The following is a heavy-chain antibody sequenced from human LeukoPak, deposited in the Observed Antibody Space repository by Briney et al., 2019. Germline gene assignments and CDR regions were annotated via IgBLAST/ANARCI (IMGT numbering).Heavy chain of an antibody. Sequence: QPGGSLRLSCAASGFTFSSYSMNWVRQAPGKGLEWVSYISSSSSTIYYADSVKGRFAISRDNAKNSLYLQMNSLRAEDTAVYYCARVDTYYYDSSGYYEDYWGQGTLVTVSS. CDR2: ISSSSSTI. D-gene: IGHD3-22*01. CDR1: GFTFSSYS. V-gene: IGHV3-48*04. CDR3: ARVDTYYYDSSGYYEDY. J-gene: IGHJ4*02.